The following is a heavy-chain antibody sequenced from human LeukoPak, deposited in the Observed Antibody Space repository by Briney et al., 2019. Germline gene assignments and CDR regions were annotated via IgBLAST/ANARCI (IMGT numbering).Heavy chain of an antibody. V-gene: IGHV4-34*01. D-gene: IGHD3-22*01. Sequence: SETLSLTCGVSGGSFSGYLWNWVRQSPGKGLEWIGEINHSGTTNYNPSLKGRVTISLDRSRNQFSLNLTSVTAADTAVFYCARGVKQLARFYFYMDVWGKGTTVTVSS. CDR3: ARGVKQLARFYFYMDV. CDR2: INHSGTT. CDR1: GGSFSGYL. J-gene: IGHJ6*03.